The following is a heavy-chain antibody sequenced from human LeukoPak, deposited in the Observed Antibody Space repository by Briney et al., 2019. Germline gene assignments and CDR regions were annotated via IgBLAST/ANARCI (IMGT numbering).Heavy chain of an antibody. CDR1: GFTFGDTW. CDR3: ARDLSAAFDF. V-gene: IGHV3-33*01. J-gene: IGHJ4*02. Sequence: GGSLRLSCAASGFTFGDTWMHWVRQAPGKGLEWVARLVYDERSDYADSVKGRFSISRDNSKNTLFLDMSDLRVEDTAVYYCARDLSAAFDFWGQGVLVTVSS. CDR2: LVYDERS. D-gene: IGHD6-19*01.